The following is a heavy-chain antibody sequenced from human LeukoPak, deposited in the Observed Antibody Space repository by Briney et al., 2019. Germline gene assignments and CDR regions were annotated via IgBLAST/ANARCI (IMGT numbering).Heavy chain of an antibody. CDR3: ARGSQTYYYGSGSDYAYDYYYMDV. J-gene: IGHJ6*03. CDR2: INPNSGGT. D-gene: IGHD3-10*01. CDR1: GHPFTVYY. Sequence: TVKLLYKASGHPFTVYYMHWVRHPRAQGLEWMGWINPNSGGTKYAQKFQGRVTMTRDTSSSTAYMELSRLRSDDTAVYYCARGSQTYYYGSGSDYAYDYYYMDVWGKGTTVTVSS. V-gene: IGHV1-2*02.